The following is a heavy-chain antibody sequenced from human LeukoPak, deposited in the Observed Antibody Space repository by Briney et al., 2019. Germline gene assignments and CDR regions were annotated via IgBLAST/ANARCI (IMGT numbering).Heavy chain of an antibody. J-gene: IGHJ4*02. V-gene: IGHV4-30-2*01. CDR3: AREEYSSSNPGGY. D-gene: IGHD6-6*01. CDR2: IYHSGST. CDR1: GGSISSGDYY. Sequence: SQTLSLTSTVSGGSISSGDYYWSWIRQPPGKGLEWIGYIYHSGSTYYDPSLKSRVTISVDRSKNQFSLKLSSVTAADTAVYYCAREEYSSSNPGGYWGQGTLVTVSS.